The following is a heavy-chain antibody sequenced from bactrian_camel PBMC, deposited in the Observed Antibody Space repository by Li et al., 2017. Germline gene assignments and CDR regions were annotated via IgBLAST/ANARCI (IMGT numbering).Heavy chain of an antibody. CDR1: GFTFSSYY. J-gene: IGHJ6*01. CDR2: IYSDGSNT. Sequence: HVQLVESGGGLVQPGGSLRLSCAASGFTFSSYYMSWVRQAPGKGLEWVSSIYSDGSNTYYADAVKGRFTIYRDHAKSTVYLQMNNLKPEDTAMYYCQATQSVAALGLVGLGFWGRGTQVTVS. CDR3: QATQSVAALGLVGLGF. V-gene: IGHV3-2*01. D-gene: IGHD5*01.